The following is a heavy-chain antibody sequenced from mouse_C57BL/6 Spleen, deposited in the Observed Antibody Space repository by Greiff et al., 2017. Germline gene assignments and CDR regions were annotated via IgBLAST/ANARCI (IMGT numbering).Heavy chain of an antibody. CDR1: GYTFTSYW. CDR2: IYPSDSET. Sequence: QVQLQQPGAELVRPGSSVKLSCKASGYTFTSYWMDWVKQRPGQGLEWIGNIYPSDSETHYNQKFKDKATLTVDKSSSTAYMQLSSLTSEDSAVYYCARSVTMMTTGHYYAMDYGGQGTSVTVSS. D-gene: IGHD2-4*01. CDR3: ARSVTMMTTGHYYAMDY. J-gene: IGHJ4*01. V-gene: IGHV1-61*01.